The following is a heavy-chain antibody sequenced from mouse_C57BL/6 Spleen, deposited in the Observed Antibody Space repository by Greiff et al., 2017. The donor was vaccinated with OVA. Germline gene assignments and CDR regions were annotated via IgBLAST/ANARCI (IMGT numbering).Heavy chain of an antibody. CDR3: ARGTTVVATDY. V-gene: IGHV1-76*01. CDR2: IYPGSGNT. J-gene: IGHJ2*01. CDR1: GYTFTDYY. D-gene: IGHD1-1*01. Sequence: ESGAELVRPGASVKLSCKASGYTFTDYYINWVKQRPGQGLEWIARIYPGSGNTYYNEKFKGKATLTAEKSSSTAYMQLSSLTSEDSAVYFCARGTTVVATDYWGQGTTLTVSS.